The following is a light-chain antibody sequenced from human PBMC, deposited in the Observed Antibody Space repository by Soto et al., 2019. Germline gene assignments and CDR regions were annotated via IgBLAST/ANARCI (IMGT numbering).Light chain of an antibody. V-gene: IGKV2-24*01. Sequence: DIVITQNQLSSPVTLGQAASISCSSSQSLVHNYGNTYLSWFQQSPGQPPTLLVYKVSDRFSGVTDRFSGSGSGTDFTLKISRVEAEDVGVYYCMKGTLWQWRFGHGTKVDI. J-gene: IGKJ1*01. CDR1: QSLVHNYGNTY. CDR3: MKGTLWQWR. CDR2: KVS.